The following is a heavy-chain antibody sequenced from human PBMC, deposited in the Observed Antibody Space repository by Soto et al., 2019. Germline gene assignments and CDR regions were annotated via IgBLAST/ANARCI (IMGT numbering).Heavy chain of an antibody. D-gene: IGHD6-19*01. Sequence: ASVKVSCKASGGTFSSYAISWVRQAPGQGLEWMGGIIPIFGTANYAQKFQGRVTITADESTSTAYMELSSLRSEDTAVYYCARDSPSIAVAGTLYNDWFDPWGQGTLVTVS. CDR3: ARDSPSIAVAGTLYNDWFDP. V-gene: IGHV1-69*13. CDR2: IIPIFGTA. CDR1: GGTFSSYA. J-gene: IGHJ5*02.